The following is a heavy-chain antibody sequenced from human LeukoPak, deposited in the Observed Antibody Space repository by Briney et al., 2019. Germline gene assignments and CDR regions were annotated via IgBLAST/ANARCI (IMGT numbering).Heavy chain of an antibody. V-gene: IGHV3-23*01. CDR3: AKVLLWFGELPYYFDY. CDR1: GFTFSSYA. D-gene: IGHD3-10*01. Sequence: GGSLRLSCAASGFTFSSYAVSWVRQAPGKGLEWVSAISGSGGSTYYADSVKGRFTISRDNSKNTLYLQMNGLRAEDTAVYYCAKVLLWFGELPYYFDYWGQGTLVTVSS. J-gene: IGHJ4*02. CDR2: ISGSGGST.